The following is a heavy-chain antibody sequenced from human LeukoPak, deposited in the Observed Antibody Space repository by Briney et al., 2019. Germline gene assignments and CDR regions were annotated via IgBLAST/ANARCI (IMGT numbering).Heavy chain of an antibody. D-gene: IGHD6-19*01. CDR3: ARSLSSWQWLVHNFDY. Sequence: GASVKVSCKVSGYTLTELSMHWVRQAPGKGLEWMGGFDPEDGETIYAQKFQGRVTMTEDTSTDTAYMELSSLRSEDTAVYYCARSLSSWQWLVHNFDYWGQGTLVTVSS. V-gene: IGHV1-24*01. J-gene: IGHJ4*02. CDR2: FDPEDGET. CDR1: GYTLTELS.